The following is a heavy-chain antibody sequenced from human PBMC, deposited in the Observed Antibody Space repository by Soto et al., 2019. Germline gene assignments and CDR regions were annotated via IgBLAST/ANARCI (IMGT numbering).Heavy chain of an antibody. CDR3: ARGQAREGEDIVVVVAAHFDD. J-gene: IGHJ4*02. CDR2: INHSGST. CDR1: GGSFSGYY. V-gene: IGHV4-34*01. D-gene: IGHD2-15*01. Sequence: SETLSLTCAVYGGSFSGYYWSWIRQPPGKGLEWIGEINHSGSTNYNPSLKSRVTISVDTSKNQFSLKLSSVTAADTAVYYCARGQAREGEDIVVVVAAHFDDWGQGTLVTVSS.